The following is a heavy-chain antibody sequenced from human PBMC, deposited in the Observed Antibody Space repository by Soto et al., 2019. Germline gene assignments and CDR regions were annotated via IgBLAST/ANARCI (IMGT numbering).Heavy chain of an antibody. CDR1: GYSFTSYW. CDR3: ARLVFSDYGDYGMGHYYYGMDV. V-gene: IGHV5-51*01. J-gene: IGHJ6*02. Sequence: EVQLVQSGAEVKKPGESLKISCKGSGYSFTSYWIGWVRQMPGKGLEWMGIIYPGDSDTRYSPSFQGQVTITADKSISTAYLQWSSLNASDTAMYYCARLVFSDYGDYGMGHYYYGMDVWGQGTTVTVSS. CDR2: IYPGDSDT. D-gene: IGHD4-17*01.